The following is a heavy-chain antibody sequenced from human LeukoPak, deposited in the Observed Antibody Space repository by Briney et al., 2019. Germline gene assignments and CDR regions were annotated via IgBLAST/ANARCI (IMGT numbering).Heavy chain of an antibody. CDR1: GGSITSHH. CDR3: ARHGARAGGYCSSTSCYTFDF. V-gene: IGHV4-59*08. CDR2: IHSSGST. Sequence: SETLSLTCTVPGGSITSHHWSWIRQPPGEGLEWIAYIHSSGSTNHNPSLKSRVTVSLDTSKNQFSLKLSSVTAADTALYYCARHGARAGGYCSSTSCYTFDFWGQGTQVTVSS. D-gene: IGHD2-2*02. J-gene: IGHJ4*02.